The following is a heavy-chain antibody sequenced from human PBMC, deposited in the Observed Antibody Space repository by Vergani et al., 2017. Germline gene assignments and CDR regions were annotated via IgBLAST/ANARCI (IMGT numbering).Heavy chain of an antibody. V-gene: IGHV3-23*04. D-gene: IGHD3-22*01. CDR3: AKTSAYYYDSSGYYLDY. CDR2: ISGSGGST. Sequence: EVQLVESGGGLVQPGGSLRLSCAASGFTFSSYAMSWVRQAPGKGLEWVSAISGSGGSTYYADSGKGRFTISRDNSKNTLYLQMNSLRAEDTAVYYCAKTSAYYYDSSGYYLDYWGQGTLVTVSS. CDR1: GFTFSSYA. J-gene: IGHJ4*02.